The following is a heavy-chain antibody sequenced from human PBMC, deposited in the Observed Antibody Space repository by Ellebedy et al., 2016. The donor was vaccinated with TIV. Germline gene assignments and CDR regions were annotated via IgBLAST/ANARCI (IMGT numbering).Heavy chain of an antibody. Sequence: GESLKISCAVSGFTFSSYWMSWVRQAPGKGLEWVANTRLDGSQKYYGDSVKGRFTISGDNAKNSLYLQMNSLRAEDTAVYYCARDGAYGDYSPGYYGMDVWGQGTTVTVS. V-gene: IGHV3-7*03. CDR2: TRLDGSQK. CDR1: GFTFSSYW. J-gene: IGHJ6*02. D-gene: IGHD4-17*01. CDR3: ARDGAYGDYSPGYYGMDV.